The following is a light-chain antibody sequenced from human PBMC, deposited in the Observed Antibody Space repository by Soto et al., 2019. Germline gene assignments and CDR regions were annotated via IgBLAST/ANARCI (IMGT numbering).Light chain of an antibody. Sequence: EIVLTQSPATLSLSPGERATLSCRASQSVSSYLAWYQQKPGQAPRLLISDASHRATGIPARFSGSGSGTDVTLTISSLEPEDFAVYYCQQRGNWPLTFGGGTKVEIK. V-gene: IGKV3-11*01. CDR3: QQRGNWPLT. J-gene: IGKJ4*01. CDR1: QSVSSY. CDR2: DAS.